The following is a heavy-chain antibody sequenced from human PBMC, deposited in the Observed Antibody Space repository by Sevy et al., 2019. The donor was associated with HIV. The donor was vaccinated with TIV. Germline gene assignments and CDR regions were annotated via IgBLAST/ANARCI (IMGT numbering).Heavy chain of an antibody. Sequence: QLGGSLRLSCAASGFTFSSYAMSWVRQAPGKGLEWVSAISGSGGSTYYADSVKGRFTISRDNSKNTLYLQMNSLRAEDTAVYYCAKDLEGAPNGRGGDYRNYYYGMDVWGQGTTVTVSS. CDR2: ISGSGGST. CDR1: GFTFSSYA. V-gene: IGHV3-23*01. CDR3: AKDLEGAPNGRGGDYRNYYYGMDV. J-gene: IGHJ6*02. D-gene: IGHD4-17*01.